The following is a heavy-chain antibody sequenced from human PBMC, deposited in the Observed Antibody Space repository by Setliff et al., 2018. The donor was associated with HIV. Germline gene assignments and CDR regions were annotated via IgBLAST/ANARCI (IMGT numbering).Heavy chain of an antibody. CDR3: ARDKGYYYMDV. V-gene: IGHV4-59*01. J-gene: IGHJ6*03. Sequence: SETLSLTCTVSGGSISTYYWSWIRQPPGKGLEWIGSIYFTGSSDNNPSLKSRVTLSVDTSKHQFSLKLSSVTAADTAVYYCARDKGYYYMDVWGKGITVTVSS. CDR1: GGSISTYY. CDR2: IYFTGSS.